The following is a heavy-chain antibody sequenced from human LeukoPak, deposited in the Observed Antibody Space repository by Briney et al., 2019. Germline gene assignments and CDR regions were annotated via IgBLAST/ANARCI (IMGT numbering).Heavy chain of an antibody. D-gene: IGHD3-10*02. V-gene: IGHV3-7*01. CDR2: IKQDGSEK. CDR1: GFTFSTCC. J-gene: IGHJ6*04. CDR3: AELGITMIGGV. Sequence: GGSLRLSCAASGFTFSTCCMSWVRQAPGKGLKWVANIKQDGSEKYYVDSVKGRFTISRDNAKNSLYLQMNCLRAEDTAVYYCAELGITMIGGVWGKGTTVTISS.